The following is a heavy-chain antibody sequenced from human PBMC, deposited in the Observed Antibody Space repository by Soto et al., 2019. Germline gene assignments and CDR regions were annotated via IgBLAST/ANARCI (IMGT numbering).Heavy chain of an antibody. J-gene: IGHJ4*02. V-gene: IGHV4-34*01. D-gene: IGHD6-13*01. Sequence: SETLSHTCAVNGGSFSGYYWSWIRQPPEKGLEWIGEINHSGSTNYNPSLKSRVTISVDTSKNQFSLKLSSVTAADTAVYYCARGRGTRIAAAANFDYWGQGTLVTVSS. CDR2: INHSGST. CDR1: GGSFSGYY. CDR3: ARGRGTRIAAAANFDY.